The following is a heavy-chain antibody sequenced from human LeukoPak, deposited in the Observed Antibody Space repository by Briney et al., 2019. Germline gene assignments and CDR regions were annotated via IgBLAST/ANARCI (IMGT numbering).Heavy chain of an antibody. Sequence: GGSLRLSCAASGFTVSSNYMSWVRQAPGKGLEWVSVIYSGGSTYYADSVKGRFTISRDNSKNTLYLQMNSLRAGDTAVYYCAREGPLDAFDIWGQGTMVTVSS. CDR2: IYSGGST. V-gene: IGHV3-53*01. J-gene: IGHJ3*02. CDR1: GFTVSSNY. CDR3: AREGPLDAFDI.